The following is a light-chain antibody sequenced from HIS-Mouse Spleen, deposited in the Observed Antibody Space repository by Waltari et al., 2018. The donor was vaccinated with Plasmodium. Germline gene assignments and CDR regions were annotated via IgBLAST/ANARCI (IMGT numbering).Light chain of an antibody. CDR1: QSVSSN. CDR3: QQYNNWPRGT. Sequence: IVMTQSPATLSVSPGERAPLSCRASQSVSSNLAWYQQKPGQAPRLLIYGASTRATGIPARFSGSGSGTEFTLTISSMQSEDFAVYYCQQYNNWPRGTFGQGTKVEIK. CDR2: GAS. J-gene: IGKJ1*01. V-gene: IGKV3-15*01.